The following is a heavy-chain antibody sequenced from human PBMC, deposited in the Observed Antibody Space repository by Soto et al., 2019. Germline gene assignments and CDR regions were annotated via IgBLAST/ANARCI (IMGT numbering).Heavy chain of an antibody. J-gene: IGHJ5*02. V-gene: IGHV2-5*01. CDR1: GFSLSTSGVG. CDR3: AHRGVVATSFWDDNWFDP. CDR2: IYWNDDK. Sequence: QITLKESGPTLVKPTQTLTLTCTFSGFSLSTSGVGVGWIRQPPGKALEWLALIYWNDDKRYSPSLKSRLTITKDTSKNQVVLTMTNMDPVDTATYYCAHRGVVATSFWDDNWFDPWGQGTLVTVSS. D-gene: IGHD5-12*01.